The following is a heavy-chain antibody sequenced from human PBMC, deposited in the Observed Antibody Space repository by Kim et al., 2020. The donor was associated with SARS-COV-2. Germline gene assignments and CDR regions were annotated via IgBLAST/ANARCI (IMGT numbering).Heavy chain of an antibody. D-gene: IGHD6-19*01. CDR2: ISWNSGSI. Sequence: GGSLRLSCAASGFTFDDYAMHWVRQAPGKGLEWVSGISWNSGSIGYADSVKGRFTISRDNAKNSLYLQMNSLRAEDTALYYCAKDYFIAVAGTSPFDYWGQGTLVTVSS. CDR3: AKDYFIAVAGTSPFDY. J-gene: IGHJ4*02. CDR1: GFTFDDYA. V-gene: IGHV3-9*01.